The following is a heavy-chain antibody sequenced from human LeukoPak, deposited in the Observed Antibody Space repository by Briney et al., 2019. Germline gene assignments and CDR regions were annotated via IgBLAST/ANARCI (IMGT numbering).Heavy chain of an antibody. J-gene: IGHJ4*02. CDR1: GGTFSSYA. CDR3: AREELHIGDTAMVLNDY. D-gene: IGHD5-18*01. Sequence: SVKVSCKASGGTFSSYAISWVRQAPGQGLEWVGRIIPIFGTANYAQKFQGRVTITTDESTSTAYMELSSLRSEDTAVYYCAREELHIGDTAMVLNDYWGQGTLVTVSS. CDR2: IIPIFGTA. V-gene: IGHV1-69*05.